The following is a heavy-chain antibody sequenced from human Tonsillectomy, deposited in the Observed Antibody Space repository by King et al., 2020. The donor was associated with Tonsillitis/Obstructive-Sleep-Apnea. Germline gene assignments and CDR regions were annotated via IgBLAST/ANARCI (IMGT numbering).Heavy chain of an antibody. J-gene: IGHJ4*02. D-gene: IGHD3-22*01. CDR2: INPSGGST. V-gene: IGHV1-46*01. CDR3: ARDFFDTSGSFDY. CDR1: GYTFTIYY. Sequence: QLVQSGAEVKKPGASVKVSCKASGYTFTIYYIHWVRQAPGQGLEWMGIINPSGGSTSYAQKFQGRVTMTRDTSTSTVYMELSCLRSDDTAVYYCARDFFDTSGSFDYWGQGTLVTVSS.